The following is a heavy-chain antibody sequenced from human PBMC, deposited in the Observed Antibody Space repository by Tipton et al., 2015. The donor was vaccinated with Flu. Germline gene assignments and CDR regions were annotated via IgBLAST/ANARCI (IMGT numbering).Heavy chain of an antibody. D-gene: IGHD3-22*01. Sequence: SLRLSCAASGFTFSSYAMSWVRQAPGKGLEWVSAISGSGGSTYYADSVKGRFTISRDNSKNTLYLQMNSLRAEDTAVYYCAKGYDSSGYYLSYFDYWGQGTLVTVSS. V-gene: IGHV3-23*01. CDR1: GFTFSSYA. CDR3: AKGYDSSGYYLSYFDY. J-gene: IGHJ4*02. CDR2: ISGSGGST.